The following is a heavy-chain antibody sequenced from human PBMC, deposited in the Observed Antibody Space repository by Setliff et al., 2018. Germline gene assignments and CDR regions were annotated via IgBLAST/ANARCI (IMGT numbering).Heavy chain of an antibody. CDR1: GFTFSSYW. J-gene: IGHJ6*02. CDR2: IKQDGSEK. V-gene: IGHV3-7*01. Sequence: GGSLRLSCAASGFTFSSYWMSWVRQAPGKGLEWVANIKQDGSEKYYVDSVKGRFTISRDNAKNSLYLQMNSLRAEDTAVYYCANSRVTNFRGHLYLPRGLDVWGQGTTVTVSS. CDR3: ANSRVTNFRGHLYLPRGLDV. D-gene: IGHD3-16*01.